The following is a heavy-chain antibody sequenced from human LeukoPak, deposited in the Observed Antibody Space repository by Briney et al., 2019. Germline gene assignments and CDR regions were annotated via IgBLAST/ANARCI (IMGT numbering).Heavy chain of an antibody. CDR3: ARGASESGWYKNYYYMDV. J-gene: IGHJ6*03. CDR2: IIPILGIA. CDR1: GGTFSSYA. Sequence: SVKVSCKASGGTFSSYAISWVRQAPGQGLEWMGRIIPILGIANYAQKFQGRVTITADESTSTAYMELSSLRSEDTAVYYCARGASESGWYKNYYYMDVWGKGTTVTVSS. D-gene: IGHD6-19*01. V-gene: IGHV1-69*04.